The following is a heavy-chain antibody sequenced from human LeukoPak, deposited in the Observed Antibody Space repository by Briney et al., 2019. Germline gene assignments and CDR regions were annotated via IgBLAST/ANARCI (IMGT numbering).Heavy chain of an antibody. Sequence: ASVKVSCKASGYTFTSYGISWVRRAPGQGLEWMGWISAYNGNTNYAQKLQGRVTMTTDTSTSTAYMELRSLRSDDTAVYYCARSLGYYDSSGYYLNYYYYYYMDVWGKGTTVTVSS. V-gene: IGHV1-18*01. CDR2: ISAYNGNT. J-gene: IGHJ6*03. CDR1: GYTFTSYG. CDR3: ARSLGYYDSSGYYLNYYYYYYMDV. D-gene: IGHD3-22*01.